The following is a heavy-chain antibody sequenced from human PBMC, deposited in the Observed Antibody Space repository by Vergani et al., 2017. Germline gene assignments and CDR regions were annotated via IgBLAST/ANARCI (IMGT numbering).Heavy chain of an antibody. V-gene: IGHV4-4*07. CDR1: GGSISPYY. CDR3: ARESSGSVGFLVY. CDR2: IYTSEST. D-gene: IGHD6-6*01. Sequence: QVQLQESGPGLVKPSETLSLTFIVSGGSISPYYWSWIRQPAGKGLEWIGRIYTSESTYYNPSLKSRVTVSVDTSNNQFSLKLSAVTAADTAVYYCARESSGSVGFLVYWGQGTLVDVS. J-gene: IGHJ4*03.